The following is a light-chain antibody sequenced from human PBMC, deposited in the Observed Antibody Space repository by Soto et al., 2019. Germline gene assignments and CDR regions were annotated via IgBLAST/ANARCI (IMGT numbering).Light chain of an antibody. Sequence: DTVVSQSPLSLPVSPGESASISCRSSQSLLHSNGYNYLEWYVQKPGQSPQLLVYLGSTRASGVPDRFSGSGSGTDFTLKISRVEAEDVGVYYCMQSLQAPPFTFGQGTKLEI. CDR2: LGS. CDR3: MQSLQAPPFT. CDR1: QSLLHSNGYNY. J-gene: IGKJ2*01. V-gene: IGKV2-28*01.